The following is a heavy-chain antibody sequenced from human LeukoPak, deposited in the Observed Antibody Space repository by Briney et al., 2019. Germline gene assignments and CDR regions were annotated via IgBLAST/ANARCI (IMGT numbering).Heavy chain of an antibody. V-gene: IGHV4-4*07. Sequence: SETLSLTCTVSGGSISGFYWSWIRQPPGKGLEWIGRVYTSGSTNYNPSLKSRVTMSIDTSKKQFSLKLRSVTAADTAVYYCARGGYGDPFDYWGQGTLVTVSS. J-gene: IGHJ4*02. CDR3: ARGGYGDPFDY. D-gene: IGHD4-17*01. CDR2: VYTSGST. CDR1: GGSISGFY.